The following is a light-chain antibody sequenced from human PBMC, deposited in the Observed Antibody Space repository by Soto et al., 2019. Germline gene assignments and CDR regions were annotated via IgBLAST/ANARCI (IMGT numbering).Light chain of an antibody. CDR1: SSNIGSYT. CDR3: AAWDDSLNGVV. J-gene: IGLJ2*01. Sequence: QAVLTQPPSASGTPGQRVTTSCSGSSSNIGSYTVNWYQQLPGTAPKLLIYSNYQRPSGVPDRFSGSKSATSASLAISGLQSEDEADYYCAAWDDSLNGVVFGGGTKVTVL. V-gene: IGLV1-44*01. CDR2: SNY.